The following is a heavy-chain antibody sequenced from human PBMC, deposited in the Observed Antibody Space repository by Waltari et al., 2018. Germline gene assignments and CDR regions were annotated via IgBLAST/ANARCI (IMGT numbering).Heavy chain of an antibody. D-gene: IGHD2-21*02. J-gene: IGHJ4*02. CDR2: ILPSGGT. Sequence: QPQLQQLGAGLLKPSEPLSLTCLLHRRPFSGFLWSWLRQPPGQGLEWIGEILPSGGTNYNPSLKSRVTMSVDTFNNQFSLKLVSVDAADTAVYYCARGGDCGGDCVLGYWGQGTLVTVSS. CDR3: ARGGDCGGDCVLGY. CDR1: RRPFSGFL. V-gene: IGHV4-34*01.